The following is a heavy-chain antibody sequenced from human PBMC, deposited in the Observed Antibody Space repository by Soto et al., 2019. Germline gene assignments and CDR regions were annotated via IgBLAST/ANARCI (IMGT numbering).Heavy chain of an antibody. V-gene: IGHV4-34*01. CDR2: INHSGST. Sequence: QVQLQQWGAGLLKPSETLSLTCAVYGGSFSGNYWSWIRQPPGKGLGWIGEINHSGSTNYNPSLKSRVTVSLDTSKNQFSLKLSSVTAADTAVYYCANWWPLDYWGQGTLVTVSS. D-gene: IGHD2-15*01. J-gene: IGHJ4*02. CDR3: ANWWPLDY. CDR1: GGSFSGNY.